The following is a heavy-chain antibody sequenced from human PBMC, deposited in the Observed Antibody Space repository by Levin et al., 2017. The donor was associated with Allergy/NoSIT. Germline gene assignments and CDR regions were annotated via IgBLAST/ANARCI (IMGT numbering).Heavy chain of an antibody. CDR3: ARDGDIQSEFDV. CDR1: GFVFSDYY. CDR2: ISSASSYT. Sequence: GGSLRLSCSASGFVFSDYYMAWIRQAPGKGLECVAYISSASSYTNYAESVKGRFTISRDNAENSLYLQMNSLRVEDTAVYFCARDGDIQSEFDVWGRGTMVTVSS. V-gene: IGHV3-11*05. J-gene: IGHJ3*01. D-gene: IGHD7-27*01.